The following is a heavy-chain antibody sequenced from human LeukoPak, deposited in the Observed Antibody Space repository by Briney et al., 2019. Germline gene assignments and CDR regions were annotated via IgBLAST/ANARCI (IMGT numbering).Heavy chain of an antibody. Sequence: GRSLRHSCAASGFTFSSYAMHWVRQAPGKGLEWVAVISYDGSNKYYADSVKGRFTISRDNSKNTLYLQMNSLRAEDTAVYYCAREAVPSAFDIWGQGTMVTVSS. CDR2: ISYDGSNK. CDR1: GFTFSSYA. V-gene: IGHV3-30-3*01. J-gene: IGHJ3*02. CDR3: AREAVPSAFDI.